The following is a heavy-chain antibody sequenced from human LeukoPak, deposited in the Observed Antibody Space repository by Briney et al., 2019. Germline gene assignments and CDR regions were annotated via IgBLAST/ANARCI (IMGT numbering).Heavy chain of an antibody. Sequence: PSETLSLTCAVYGGSFSGYYWSWIRQPPGKGLEWIGEINHGGSTNYNPSLKSRVTISVDTSKNQFSLKLSSVTAADTAVYYCAGGSSGGSLAYSSSSYFDYWGQGTLVTVSS. CDR3: AGGSSGGSLAYSSSSYFDY. CDR1: GGSFSGYY. D-gene: IGHD6-6*01. V-gene: IGHV4-34*01. CDR2: INHGGST. J-gene: IGHJ4*02.